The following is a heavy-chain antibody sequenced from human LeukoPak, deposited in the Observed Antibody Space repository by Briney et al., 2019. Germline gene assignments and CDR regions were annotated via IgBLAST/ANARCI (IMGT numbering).Heavy chain of an antibody. CDR1: GGSITNYY. V-gene: IGHV4-39*01. D-gene: IGHD5-18*01. Sequence: SETLSLTCSVSGGSITNYYWGWIRQPPGKGLEWIGSIYYSGSTYYNPSLKSRVTISVDTSKNQFSLKLSSVTAADTAVYYCASTWIQLWTPNYYFDYWGQGTLVTVSS. CDR2: IYYSGST. J-gene: IGHJ4*02. CDR3: ASTWIQLWTPNYYFDY.